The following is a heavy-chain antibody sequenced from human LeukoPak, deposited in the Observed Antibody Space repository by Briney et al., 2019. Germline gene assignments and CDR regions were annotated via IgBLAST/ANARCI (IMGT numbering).Heavy chain of an antibody. J-gene: IGHJ5*02. D-gene: IGHD3-9*01. CDR3: ARAEYDILTGYYRNNQNENNWFDP. CDR2: ISSSSSYI. V-gene: IGHV3-21*01. CDR1: GFTFSSYS. Sequence: GGSLRLSCAASGFTFSSYSMNWVRQAPGKGLEWVSSISSSSSYIYYADSVKGRFTISRDNAKNSLYLQMNSLRAEDTAVYYCARAEYDILTGYYRNNQNENNWFDPWGQGTLVTVSS.